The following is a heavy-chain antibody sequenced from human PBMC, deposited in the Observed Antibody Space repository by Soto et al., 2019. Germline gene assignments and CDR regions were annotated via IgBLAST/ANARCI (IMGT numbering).Heavy chain of an antibody. CDR1: GFSLSDYW. CDR2: ITRDGSST. CDR3: ERGANGYYYFDY. Sequence: GGSLRLSCAASGFSLSDYWMHWVRQAPGEGLVWLSRITRDGSSTNYADSVKGRFTISRDNAKNTLYLQVNSLRGEDTAVYYCERGANGYYYFDYWGQGTQVTVSS. J-gene: IGHJ4*02. D-gene: IGHD5-18*01. V-gene: IGHV3-74*01.